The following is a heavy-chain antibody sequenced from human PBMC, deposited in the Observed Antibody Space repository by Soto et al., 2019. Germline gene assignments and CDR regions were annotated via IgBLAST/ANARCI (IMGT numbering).Heavy chain of an antibody. CDR1: GFSLRDNGVG. V-gene: IGHV2-5*01. J-gene: IGHJ4*02. Sequence: QITLKESGPTLVKPTQTLTLTCTFSGFSLRDNGVGAGWIRQPPGKALEWLAFIYWNDYKRYSPSLKSRLTIAKXNSLNXXVPTTTNMAPVDTATYYCIHRATLGGSGDTGYFAYWGQGTLLTVSS. D-gene: IGHD6-25*01. CDR2: IYWNDYK. CDR3: IHRATLGGSGDTGYFAY.